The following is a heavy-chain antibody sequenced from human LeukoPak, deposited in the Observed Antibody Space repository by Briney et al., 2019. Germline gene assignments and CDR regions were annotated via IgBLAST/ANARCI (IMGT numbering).Heavy chain of an antibody. CDR1: GFTFSSST. V-gene: IGHV3-23*01. CDR3: AKQLGYCSDGSCYFPY. J-gene: IGHJ4*02. D-gene: IGHD2-15*01. CDR2: ISNNGGYT. Sequence: GGSLRLSCAASGFTFSSSTMSWVRQAPGKGLEWVSAISNNGGYTYYADSVQGRFTISRDNSKSTLCLQMNSLRAEDTAVYYCAKQLGYCSDGSCYFPYWGQGTLVTVSS.